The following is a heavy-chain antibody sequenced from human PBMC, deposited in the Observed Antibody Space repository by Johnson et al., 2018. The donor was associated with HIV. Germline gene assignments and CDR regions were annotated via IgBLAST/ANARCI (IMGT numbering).Heavy chain of an antibody. CDR2: INWNGGST. D-gene: IGHD3-22*01. V-gene: IGHV3-20*04. CDR1: GFTFGDYV. CDR3: TKDIHYDSSGYLLLNAFDI. J-gene: IGHJ3*02. Sequence: MLLVESGGGVVRPGGSLRLSCAASGFTFGDYVMSWVRQAPGKGLEWVSGINWNGGSTGYSDSVKGRFTISRDNAKNFLYLQMNSLRAEDTALYYCTKDIHYDSSGYLLLNAFDIWGQGTMVTVSS.